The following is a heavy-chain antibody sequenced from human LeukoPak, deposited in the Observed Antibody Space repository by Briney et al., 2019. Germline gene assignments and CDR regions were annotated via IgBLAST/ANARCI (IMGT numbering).Heavy chain of an antibody. CDR3: ARRRGPTYYYDSSGYHFDY. CDR1: GYSISSGYY. CDR2: IYHSGST. Sequence: PSETLSLTCTVSGYSISSGYYWGWIRQPPGKGLEWIGSIYHSGSTYYNPSLKSRVTISVDTSKNQLSLKLSSVTAADTAVYYCARRRGPTYYYDSSGYHFDYWGQGTLVTVSS. J-gene: IGHJ4*02. D-gene: IGHD3-22*01. V-gene: IGHV4-38-2*02.